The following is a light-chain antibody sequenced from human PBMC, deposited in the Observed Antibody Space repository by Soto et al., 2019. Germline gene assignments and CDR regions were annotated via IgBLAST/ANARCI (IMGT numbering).Light chain of an antibody. Sequence: DIQMTQSPSTLSASVGDRVTITCRASQSISSWLAWYQQKPGKTPKLLIYKASSLESGAPSRFSGSGSGTEFTLTLSRLQPEDFATYYCQQANSFLGITFGQGTRLEI. CDR3: QQANSFLGIT. J-gene: IGKJ5*01. CDR2: KAS. CDR1: QSISSW. V-gene: IGKV1-5*03.